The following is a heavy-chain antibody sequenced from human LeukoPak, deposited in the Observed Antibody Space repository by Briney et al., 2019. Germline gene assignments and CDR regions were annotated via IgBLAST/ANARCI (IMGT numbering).Heavy chain of an antibody. CDR3: TREYCGGGACYPRFDY. CDR2: IRTKAYGGTT. V-gene: IGHV3-49*04. J-gene: IGHJ4*02. Sequence: GGSLRLSCAESGLNFDDAWMSWVRQAPGKGLEWVGFIRTKAYGGTTEHAASVKGRFTISRDDSKTIAYLQMNSLETEDTAVYYCTREYCGGGACYPRFDYWGQGTLVTVSS. D-gene: IGHD2-15*01. CDR1: GLNFDDAW.